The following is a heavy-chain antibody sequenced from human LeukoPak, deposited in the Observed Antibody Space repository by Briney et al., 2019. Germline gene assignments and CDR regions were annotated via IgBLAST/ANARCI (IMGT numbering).Heavy chain of an antibody. J-gene: IGHJ4*02. Sequence: KPSETLSLTCAVSGYSISSGYYWGWIRQPPGKGLEWIGSIYHSGSTYYNPSLKSRVTISVDTSKNQFSLKLNSVTAADTAVYYCVRGVWGSYRYGYWGQGTLVTVSS. V-gene: IGHV4-38-2*01. CDR2: IYHSGST. CDR3: VRGVWGSYRYGY. D-gene: IGHD3-16*02. CDR1: GYSISSGYY.